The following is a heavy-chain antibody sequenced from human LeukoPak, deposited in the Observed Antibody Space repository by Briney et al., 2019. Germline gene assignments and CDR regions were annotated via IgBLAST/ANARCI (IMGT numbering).Heavy chain of an antibody. J-gene: IGHJ4*02. CDR1: GFTFTTHA. CDR2: ISSRGGST. D-gene: IGHD6-19*01. CDR3: ARDWGSGWYFDY. Sequence: GGSLRLSCAASGFTFTTHAMNWVRQAPGRGLEWVSVISSRGGSTYYADSVKGRFTISRDNSKNTLYLQMNSLRVEDTAVYYCARDWGSGWYFDYWGQGTLVTVSS. V-gene: IGHV3-23*01.